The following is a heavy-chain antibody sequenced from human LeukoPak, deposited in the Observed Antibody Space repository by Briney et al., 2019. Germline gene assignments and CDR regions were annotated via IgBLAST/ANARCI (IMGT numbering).Heavy chain of an antibody. CDR1: GGAFSGYY. V-gene: IGHV4-34*01. J-gene: IGHJ4*02. D-gene: IGHD3-16*01. Sequence: SETLSLTCAAYGGAFSGYYWSWIRQPPGKGLEWIGEINHSGSTNYNPSLTSRVTISVDTSKNQFSLKLSSVTDEDTAVYYCARTTWGSYFRIGRARDYWGQGTLVTVYS. CDR2: INHSGST. CDR3: ARTTWGSYFRIGRARDY.